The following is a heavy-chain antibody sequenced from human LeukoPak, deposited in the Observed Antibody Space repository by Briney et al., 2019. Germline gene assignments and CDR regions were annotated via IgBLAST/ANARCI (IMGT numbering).Heavy chain of an antibody. CDR1: GDSVSSNGVT. Sequence: SQTLSLTCAISGDSVSSNGVTWNWIRQSPSRGLEWLGRTYYRSTWYNDYAVSVRGRITVNPDTSKNQFSPHLNSVTPEDTAVYYCARRLTQYDCFDPWGQGILVTVSS. J-gene: IGHJ5*02. V-gene: IGHV6-1*01. CDR3: ARRLTQYDCFDP. CDR2: TYYRSTWYN. D-gene: IGHD2-2*01.